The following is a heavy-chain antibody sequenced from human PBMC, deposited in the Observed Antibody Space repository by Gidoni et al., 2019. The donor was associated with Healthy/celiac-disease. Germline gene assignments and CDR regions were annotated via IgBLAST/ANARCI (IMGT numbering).Heavy chain of an antibody. CDR2: INHSGST. D-gene: IGHD3-10*01. CDR3: ARGLEDYYGSGSYYNPYYYYGMDV. V-gene: IGHV4-34*01. CDR1: GGSFSGSY. J-gene: IGHJ6*02. Sequence: QVQLQQWGAGLLKPSETLSLTCAVYGGSFSGSYWSWIRQPPGKGLEWIGEINHSGSTNYNPSLKSRVTISVDTSKNQFSLKLSSVTAADTAVYYCARGLEDYYGSGSYYNPYYYYGMDVWGQGTTVTVSS.